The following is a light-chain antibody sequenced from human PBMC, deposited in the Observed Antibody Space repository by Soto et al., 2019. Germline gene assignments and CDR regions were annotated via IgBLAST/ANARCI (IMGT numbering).Light chain of an antibody. CDR2: AAS. CDR3: QQPNSYPLT. Sequence: DIPLTQSPSFLSASVVDRVTITCRASQGISSYLAWYQQKPGKAPKLLIYAASTLQSGVPSRLSSTGSGTEFSLTISSLQPEDFATYYCQQPNSYPLTFGGATKVEIK. V-gene: IGKV1-9*01. CDR1: QGISSY. J-gene: IGKJ4*01.